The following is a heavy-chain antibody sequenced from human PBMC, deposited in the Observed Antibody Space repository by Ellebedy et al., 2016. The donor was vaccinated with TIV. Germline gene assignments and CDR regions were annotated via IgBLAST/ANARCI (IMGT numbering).Heavy chain of an antibody. Sequence: PGGSLRLSCAASGFTFSSYGMHWVRQAPGKGLEWVAVIWYDGSNKYYADSVKGRFTISRDNSKNTLYLQMNSLRAEDTAVYYCARDGGYGGNSGCDYWGQGTLVTVSS. CDR3: ARDGGYGGNSGCDY. V-gene: IGHV3-33*01. CDR2: IWYDGSNK. D-gene: IGHD4-23*01. CDR1: GFTFSSYG. J-gene: IGHJ4*02.